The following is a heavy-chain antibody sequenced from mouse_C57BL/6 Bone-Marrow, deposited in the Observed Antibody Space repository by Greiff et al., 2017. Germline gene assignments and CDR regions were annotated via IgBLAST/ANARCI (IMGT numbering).Heavy chain of an antibody. CDR3: ARSHYGSSYGGCDY. Sequence: EVQLQQSGPELVKPGASVKISCKASGYSFTDYNMNWVKQSNGKSLEWIGVINPNYGTTSYNQKFKGKATLTVDQYSSTAYMQRNSLTSEDSAVYYCARSHYGSSYGGCDYWGRGTTLTVSS. V-gene: IGHV1-39*01. CDR2: INPNYGTT. CDR1: GYSFTDYN. D-gene: IGHD1-1*01. J-gene: IGHJ2*01.